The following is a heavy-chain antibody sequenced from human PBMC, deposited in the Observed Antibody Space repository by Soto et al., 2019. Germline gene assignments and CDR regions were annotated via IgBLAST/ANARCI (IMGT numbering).Heavy chain of an antibody. CDR2: IIPIFGTA. Sequence: SLKVSCKASGGTFSSYATSWVRQAPGQGLEWMGGIIPIFGTANYAQKFQGRVTITADESTCTAYMELSSLRSEDTAVYYCASSGYSYGKGVFDNWGQGTLVNVSS. D-gene: IGHD5-18*01. V-gene: IGHV1-69*13. J-gene: IGHJ4*02. CDR3: ASSGYSYGKGVFDN. CDR1: GGTFSSYA.